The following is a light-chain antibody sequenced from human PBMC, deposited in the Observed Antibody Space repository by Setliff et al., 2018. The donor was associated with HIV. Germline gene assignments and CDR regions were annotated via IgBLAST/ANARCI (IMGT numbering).Light chain of an antibody. CDR1: SSDIGDYES. J-gene: IGLJ2*01. CDR3: YSYAGSDTGI. CDR2: DVT. Sequence: SVLAQPASVSGSPAQSITISCTGSSSDIGDYESVSWYQQHPGEVPKLIIYDVTKRPSGTSNRFSASKSDNTASLTISGLQAEDEARYYCYSYAGSDTGIFGGGTKGTVL. V-gene: IGLV2-23*02.